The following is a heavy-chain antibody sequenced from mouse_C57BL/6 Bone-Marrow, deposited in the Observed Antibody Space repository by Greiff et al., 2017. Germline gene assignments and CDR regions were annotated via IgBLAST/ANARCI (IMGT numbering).Heavy chain of an antibody. CDR2: IYPRSGNT. V-gene: IGHV1-81*01. CDR1: GYTFTSYG. D-gene: IGHD1-1*01. Sequence: QVHVKQSGAELARPGASVKLSCKASGYTFTSYGISWVKQRTGQGLEWIGEIYPRSGNTYYNEKFKGKATLTADKSSSTAYMELRSLTSEDSAVYFCARGLITTADYWGQGTTLTVSS. J-gene: IGHJ2*01. CDR3: ARGLITTADY.